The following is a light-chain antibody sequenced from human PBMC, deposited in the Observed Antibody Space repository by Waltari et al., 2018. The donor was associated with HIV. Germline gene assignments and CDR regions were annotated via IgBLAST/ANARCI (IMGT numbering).Light chain of an antibody. J-gene: IGLJ2*01. CDR2: GQN. CDR1: SLSLYY. V-gene: IGLV3-19*01. Sequence: SSELTQDPAVSVALGQTVRITCQGDSLSLYYATGYQQKPGQAPFLLVYGQNNRPSGIPDRFSGSSSGNTASLTITGAQAEDEADYYCDSRDTSGNHVVFGGGTKVTVL. CDR3: DSRDTSGNHVV.